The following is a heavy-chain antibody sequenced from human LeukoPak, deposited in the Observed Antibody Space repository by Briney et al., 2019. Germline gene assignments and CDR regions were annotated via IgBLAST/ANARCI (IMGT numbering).Heavy chain of an antibody. D-gene: IGHD6-19*01. CDR2: ISSSSSYI. Sequence: GGSLRLSCAASGFTFSIYSMNSVRHAPGKGRECLSSISSSSSYIYYSDSVKGRFTISRDNAKNSLHLQMNSMRAEDTAVYYCARDARLAVAEYPYWGQGTLVTVSS. J-gene: IGHJ4*02. CDR3: ARDARLAVAEYPY. CDR1: GFTFSIYS. V-gene: IGHV3-21*01.